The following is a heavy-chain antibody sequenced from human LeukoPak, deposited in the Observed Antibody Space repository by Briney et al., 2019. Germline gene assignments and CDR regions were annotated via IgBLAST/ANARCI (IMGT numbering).Heavy chain of an antibody. V-gene: IGHV1-18*01. CDR2: ISAYNGNT. CDR1: GYTFTSYG. Sequence: GASVKVSCKASGYTFTSYGISWVRQAPGQGLEWMGWISAYNGNTNYAQKLQGRVTMTTDTSTSTAYMELRSLRSDDTAVYYCARDRSSSSAARGSPFDYWGQGTLVTVSS. CDR3: ARDRSSSSAARGSPFDY. D-gene: IGHD6-13*01. J-gene: IGHJ4*02.